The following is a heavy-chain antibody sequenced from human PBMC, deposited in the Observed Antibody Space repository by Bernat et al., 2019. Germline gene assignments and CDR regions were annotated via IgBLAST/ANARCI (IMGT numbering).Heavy chain of an antibody. CDR1: GFTFSTYA. CDR3: ANGGYCNGGSCYFSAFDI. Sequence: EVQLLESGGGLEQPGGSLRLSCAASGFTFSTYAMSWVRQAPGKGLEWVSGISGDIGSTYYADSAKGRFTISRDNSKNTLYLQMNSLRAEDTALYYCANGGYCNGGSCYFSAFDIWGQGTMVTVSS. D-gene: IGHD2-15*01. CDR2: ISGDIGST. V-gene: IGHV3-23*01. J-gene: IGHJ3*02.